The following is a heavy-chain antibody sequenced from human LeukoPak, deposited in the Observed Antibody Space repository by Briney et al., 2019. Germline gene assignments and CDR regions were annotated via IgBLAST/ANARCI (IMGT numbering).Heavy chain of an antibody. CDR1: GGSISSYY. Sequence: SETLSLTCTVSGGSISSYYWSWIRQPPGKGLEWIGYIYYSGSTNYNPSLKSRVTISVDTSKNQFSLKLSSVTAADTAVYYCARQLYYYDSSGYYQGGFDYWGQGTLVTVSS. J-gene: IGHJ4*02. CDR3: ARQLYYYDSSGYYQGGFDY. V-gene: IGHV4-59*01. CDR2: IYYSGST. D-gene: IGHD3-22*01.